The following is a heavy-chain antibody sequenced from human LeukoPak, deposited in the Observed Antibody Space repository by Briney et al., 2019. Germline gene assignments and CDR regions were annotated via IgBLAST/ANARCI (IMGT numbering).Heavy chain of an antibody. J-gene: IGHJ4*02. Sequence: GGSLRLSCAASGFTFSSYWMSWVRQAPGKGLEWVANIKQDGSEKYYVDSVKGRFTISRDNAKNSLYLQMDSLRAEDTAVYYCARDDLTLSADYWGQGTLVTVSS. CDR3: ARDDLTLSADY. CDR2: IKQDGSEK. V-gene: IGHV3-7*01. CDR1: GFTFSSYW.